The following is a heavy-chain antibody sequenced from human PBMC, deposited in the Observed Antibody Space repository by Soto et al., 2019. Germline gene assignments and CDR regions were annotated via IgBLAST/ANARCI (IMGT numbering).Heavy chain of an antibody. D-gene: IGHD3-16*01. Sequence: GGSLRLSCTASGFTFNRYAMSWVRQAPGKGLERVLVISGSGGRIYYAETVKGRFTISRDNSKNTLYLQMNSLRAEDTAVYFCAKGARREGYYYYGMDVWGKGTTVTSPQ. J-gene: IGHJ6*04. CDR2: ISGSGGRI. CDR1: GFTFNRYA. CDR3: AKGARREGYYYYGMDV. V-gene: IGHV3-23*01.